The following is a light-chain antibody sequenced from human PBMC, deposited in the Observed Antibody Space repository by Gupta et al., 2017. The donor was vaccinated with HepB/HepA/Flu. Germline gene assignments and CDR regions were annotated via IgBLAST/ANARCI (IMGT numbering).Light chain of an antibody. CDR1: SSNIGAGYD. V-gene: IGLV1-40*01. Sequence: QSVLTQPPSVSGAPGQRVTISCTGRSSNIGAGYDVHWYQQLPGTAPKLLIYGNSNRPSGVPDRFSGSKPGTSASLAITGLQAEDEADYYCQSYDSSLSGVVFGGGTKLTVL. J-gene: IGLJ2*01. CDR2: GNS. CDR3: QSYDSSLSGVV.